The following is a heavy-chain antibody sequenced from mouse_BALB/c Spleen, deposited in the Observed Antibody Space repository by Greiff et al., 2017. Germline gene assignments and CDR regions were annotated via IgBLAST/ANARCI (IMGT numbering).Heavy chain of an antibody. D-gene: IGHD2-3*01. V-gene: IGHV1-69*02. CDR1: GYTFTSYW. CDR3: ARGDGYSYYAMDY. CDR2: IDPSDSYT. Sequence: VQLQQSGAELVRPGASVKLSCKASGYTFTSYWMNWVKQRPGQGLEWIGEIDPSDSYTNYNQKFKGKATLTVDKSSSTAYMQLSSLTSEDSAVYYCARGDGYSYYAMDYWGQGTSVTVSS. J-gene: IGHJ4*01.